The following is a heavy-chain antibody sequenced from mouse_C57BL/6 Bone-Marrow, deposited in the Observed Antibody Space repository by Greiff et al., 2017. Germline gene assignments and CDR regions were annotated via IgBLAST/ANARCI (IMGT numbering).Heavy chain of an antibody. CDR3: ARDLGREDY. V-gene: IGHV3-6*01. CDR1: GYSITSGYY. J-gene: IGHJ2*01. CDR2: ISYDGSN. D-gene: IGHD4-1*01. Sequence: VQLQQSGPGLVKPSQSLSLTCSVTGYSITSGYYWNWIRQFPGNKLEWMGYISYDGSNNYNPSLKNRISITRDTSKNQFFLKLNSVTTEDTATYYCARDLGREDYWGQGTTLTVSS.